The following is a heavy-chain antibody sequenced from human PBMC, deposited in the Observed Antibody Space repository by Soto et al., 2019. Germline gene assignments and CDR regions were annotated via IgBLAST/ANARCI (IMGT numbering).Heavy chain of an antibody. CDR1: GDSTSNSNW. Sequence: QVQLQESGPGLVKPSGTLSLTCAVSGDSTSNSNWWSWVRQPPGKGLEWIGEAHYSGSTNYNPSLKSRVSISIEMSKTQISLKLSSVTAADTAVYYCARRIYGDWYFDLWGRGTLVTVTS. D-gene: IGHD3-16*01. V-gene: IGHV4-4*02. CDR3: ARRIYGDWYFDL. J-gene: IGHJ2*01. CDR2: AHYSGST.